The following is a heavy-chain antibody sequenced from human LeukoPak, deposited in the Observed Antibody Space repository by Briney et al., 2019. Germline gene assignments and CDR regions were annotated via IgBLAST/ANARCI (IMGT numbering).Heavy chain of an antibody. D-gene: IGHD4-17*01. CDR2: ITGTGGST. CDR1: GFTFSSYA. Sequence: PGGSLRLSCAASGFTFSSYAMSWVRQVPGKGLEWGSTITGTGGSTYYADSVKGRFTISRDNAKNSLYLQMNSLRAEDTAVYYCARDDEYGESLDYWGQGTLVTVSS. CDR3: ARDDEYGESLDY. J-gene: IGHJ4*02. V-gene: IGHV3-23*01.